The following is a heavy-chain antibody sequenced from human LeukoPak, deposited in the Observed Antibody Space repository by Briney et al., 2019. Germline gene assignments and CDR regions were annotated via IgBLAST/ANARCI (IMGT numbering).Heavy chain of an antibody. CDR2: ISGSGSDL. V-gene: IGHV3-11*01. CDR3: ARSIGYYYTMDV. Sequence: GGSLRLSCVACGFSFSEYYMSWSRQAPGRGLEGSSYISGSGSDLYYADSVKGRFTIPRDNANNSLYLQMNSLRAEDTAVYYCARSIGYYYTMDVWGQGTTVTVSS. D-gene: IGHD3-22*01. J-gene: IGHJ6*02. CDR1: GFSFSEYY.